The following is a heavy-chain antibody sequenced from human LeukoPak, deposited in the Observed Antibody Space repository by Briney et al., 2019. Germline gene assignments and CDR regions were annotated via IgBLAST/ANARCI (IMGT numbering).Heavy chain of an antibody. J-gene: IGHJ3*02. V-gene: IGHV4-34*01. Sequence: SETLSLTCAVYGGSFSGYYWSWIRQPPGKGLEWNGEINHSGSTNYNPSLKSRVTISVDTSKNQFSLKLSSVTAADTAVYYCARAGYCSGGSCLDAFDIWGQGTMVTVSS. CDR1: GGSFSGYY. CDR3: ARAGYCSGGSCLDAFDI. CDR2: INHSGST. D-gene: IGHD2-15*01.